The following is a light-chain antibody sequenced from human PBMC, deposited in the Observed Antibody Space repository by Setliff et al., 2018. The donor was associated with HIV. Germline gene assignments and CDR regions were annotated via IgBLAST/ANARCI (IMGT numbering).Light chain of an antibody. J-gene: IGLJ2*01. CDR1: TGAVTSDYY. Sequence: VVTQEPSLTVSPGGTVTLTCASSTGAVTSDYYPYWFQQKAGQAPRALIYNINNKHSWTPARFSGPLLGGKAALTLSGVQPEDGADYYCLLQYDSARFFGGGTKVTVL. CDR3: LLQYDSARF. V-gene: IGLV7-43*01. CDR2: NIN.